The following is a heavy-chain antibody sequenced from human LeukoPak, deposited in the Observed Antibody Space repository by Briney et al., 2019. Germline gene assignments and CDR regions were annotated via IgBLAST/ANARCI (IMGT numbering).Heavy chain of an antibody. Sequence: GGSLRLSCAASGFTFSTYSMNWVRQAPGKGLEWISYISSSSSTMYYADSVKGRFTISRNNDKNSLDLQMNSLRAENTAVYYCARGEWGPPFDYWGQGTLVTVSS. CDR2: ISSSSSTM. V-gene: IGHV3-48*01. CDR1: GFTFSTYS. J-gene: IGHJ4*02. D-gene: IGHD7-27*01. CDR3: ARGEWGPPFDY.